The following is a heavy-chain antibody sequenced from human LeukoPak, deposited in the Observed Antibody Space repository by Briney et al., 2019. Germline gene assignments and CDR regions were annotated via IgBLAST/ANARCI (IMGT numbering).Heavy chain of an antibody. Sequence: ASVKVSCKASGYTFTSYYMHWVRQAPGQGLEWMGIINPSGGSTSYAQKFQGRVTITADKSTSTAYMELSSLRSEDTAVYYCARAHRATVVILNWFDPWGQGTLVTVSS. V-gene: IGHV1-46*01. CDR2: INPSGGST. D-gene: IGHD4-23*01. CDR1: GYTFTSYY. CDR3: ARAHRATVVILNWFDP. J-gene: IGHJ5*02.